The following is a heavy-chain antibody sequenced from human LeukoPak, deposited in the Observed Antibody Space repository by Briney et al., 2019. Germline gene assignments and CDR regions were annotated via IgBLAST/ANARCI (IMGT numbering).Heavy chain of an antibody. CDR2: ITVSGGDT. Sequence: PGGSLRLSCAASGFTFSNSAMSWVRQAPGKGLEWVSVITVSGGDTQSAESVKGRCTISRDNSRNTLYLQMNSLRADDTAIYYCAQARGDTNWTFDYWGQGALVTVSS. J-gene: IGHJ4*02. D-gene: IGHD1-1*01. V-gene: IGHV3-23*01. CDR3: AQARGDTNWTFDY. CDR1: GFTFSNSA.